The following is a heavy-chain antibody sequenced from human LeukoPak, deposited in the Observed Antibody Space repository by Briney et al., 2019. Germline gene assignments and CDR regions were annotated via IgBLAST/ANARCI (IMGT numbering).Heavy chain of an antibody. D-gene: IGHD3-10*01. CDR3: TTDDMVRGVITGDY. J-gene: IGHJ4*02. CDR2: IKSKTDGGTT. V-gene: IGHV3-15*01. Sequence: GSLRLSCAASGFTFSNAWMSWVRQAPGKGLEWVGRIKSKTDGGTTDYAAPVKGRFTISRDDSKNTLYLQMNSLKTEDTAVYYCTTDDMVRGVITGDYWGQGTLVTVSS. CDR1: GFTFSNAW.